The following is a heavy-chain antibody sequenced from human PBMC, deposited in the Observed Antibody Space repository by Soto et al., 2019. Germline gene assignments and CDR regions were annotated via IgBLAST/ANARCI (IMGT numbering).Heavy chain of an antibody. J-gene: IGHJ5*02. CDR3: ARDLLDYVWGSYRPRGYNWFDP. CDR2: TNPNSGGT. V-gene: IGHV1-2*02. D-gene: IGHD3-16*02. CDR1: GYTFTGYY. Sequence: ASVKVSCKASGYTFTGYYMHWVRQAPGQGLEWMGWTNPNSGGTNYAQKLQGRVTMTTDTSTSTAYMELRSLRSDDTAVYYCARDLLDYVWGSYRPRGYNWFDPWGQGTLVTVSS.